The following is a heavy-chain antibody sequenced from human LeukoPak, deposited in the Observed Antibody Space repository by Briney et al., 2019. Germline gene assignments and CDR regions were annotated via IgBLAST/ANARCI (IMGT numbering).Heavy chain of an antibody. CDR3: ARVTVAGTFGFDY. CDR1: GFTFSSYA. Sequence: GGSLRLSCAASGFTFSSYAMNWVRQAPGKGLEWVSVIYSGGSTYYADSVKGRFTISRDNSKNTLYLQMNSLRAEDTAVYYCARVTVAGTFGFDYWGQGTLVTVSS. D-gene: IGHD6-19*01. CDR2: IYSGGST. V-gene: IGHV3-53*01. J-gene: IGHJ4*02.